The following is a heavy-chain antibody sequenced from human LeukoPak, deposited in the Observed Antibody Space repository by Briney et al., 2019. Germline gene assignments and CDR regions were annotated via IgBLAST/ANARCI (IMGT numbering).Heavy chain of an antibody. J-gene: IGHJ6*03. CDR1: GYTFTGYY. D-gene: IGHD6-13*01. CDR2: INPNSGGT. Sequence: ASVKVSCKASGYTFTGYYMHWVRQAPGQGLEWMGWINPNSGGTNYAQKFQGRVTMTRDTSISTAYMELSSLRSEDTAVYYCARDLHSSSWYLLYMDVWGKGTTVTVSS. CDR3: ARDLHSSSWYLLYMDV. V-gene: IGHV1-2*02.